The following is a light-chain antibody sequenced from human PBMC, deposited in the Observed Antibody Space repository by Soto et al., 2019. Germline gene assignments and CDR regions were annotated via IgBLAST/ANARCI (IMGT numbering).Light chain of an antibody. CDR3: QSYDSSLSGSV. CDR2: GNS. J-gene: IGLJ2*01. CDR1: SSNIGAGYD. V-gene: IGLV1-40*01. Sequence: QSVLTQPPSVSGAPGQRVTIYCTGSSSNIGAGYDVHWYQQPPGTAPKLLIYGNSNRPSGVPDRFSGSKSGTSASLAITGLQAEDEADYYCQSYDSSLSGSVFGGGTKLTVL.